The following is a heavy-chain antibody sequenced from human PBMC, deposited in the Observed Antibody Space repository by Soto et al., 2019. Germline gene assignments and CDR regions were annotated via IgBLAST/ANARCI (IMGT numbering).Heavy chain of an antibody. CDR1: GYTFTSYG. D-gene: IGHD3-10*02. Sequence: SSVKVSCKASGYTFTSYGISWVRQAPGQGLEWMGWISAYNGNTNYAQKLQGRVTMTTDTSTSTAYMELRSLRSDDTAVYYCARFARPVFGESYNWFDPWGQGTLVTVSS. V-gene: IGHV1-18*01. J-gene: IGHJ5*02. CDR2: ISAYNGNT. CDR3: ARFARPVFGESYNWFDP.